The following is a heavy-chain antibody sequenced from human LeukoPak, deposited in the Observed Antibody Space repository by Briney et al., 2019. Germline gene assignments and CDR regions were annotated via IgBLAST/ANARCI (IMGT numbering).Heavy chain of an antibody. J-gene: IGHJ4*02. CDR3: ATRPFDDYGGNRFDY. CDR1: GYTFTGYY. Sequence: ASVKVSCKASGYTFTGYYIHWVRQAPGQGLEWMGWINPNSGGTNYAQKFQGRVTMTRDTSISTAYMELSRLRSDDTAVYYCATRPFDDYGGNRFDYWGQGTLVTVSS. D-gene: IGHD4-23*01. V-gene: IGHV1-2*02. CDR2: INPNSGGT.